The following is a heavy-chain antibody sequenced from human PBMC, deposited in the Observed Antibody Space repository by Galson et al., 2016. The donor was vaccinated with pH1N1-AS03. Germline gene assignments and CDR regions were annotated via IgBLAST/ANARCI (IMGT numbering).Heavy chain of an antibody. CDR1: GFSFSNSA. Sequence: SLRLSCAASGFSFSNSAMYWVRQAPGKGLEWVSSISGVNDGRHYADSVKGRFTISRDNFKNMVYLQMDNLGAEDTAVYFCAKPIRASGYSYGFDHWGQGTLVTVSS. J-gene: IGHJ4*02. V-gene: IGHV3-23*01. CDR2: ISGVNDGR. D-gene: IGHD5-18*01. CDR3: AKPIRASGYSYGFDH.